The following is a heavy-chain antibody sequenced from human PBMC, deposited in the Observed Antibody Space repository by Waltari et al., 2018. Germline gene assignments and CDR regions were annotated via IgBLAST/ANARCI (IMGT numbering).Heavy chain of an antibody. CDR3: ARDRAGDDVYYYYGMDV. CDR2: IKQDGSEK. J-gene: IGHJ6*02. D-gene: IGHD4-17*01. Sequence: EVQLVESGGGLVQPGGSLRLSCAASGFMFSCYWMSWVRQAPGKGLEWVANIKQDGSEKYYVDSVKGRFTISRDNAKNSLYLQMNSLRAEDTAVYYCARDRAGDDVYYYYGMDVWGQGTTVTVSS. CDR1: GFMFSCYW. V-gene: IGHV3-7*01.